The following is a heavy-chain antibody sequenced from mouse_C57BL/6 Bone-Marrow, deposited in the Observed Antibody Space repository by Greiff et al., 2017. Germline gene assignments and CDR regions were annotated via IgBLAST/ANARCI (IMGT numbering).Heavy chain of an antibody. D-gene: IGHD2-12*01. CDR1: GYTFTDYN. V-gene: IGHV1-22*01. Sequence: EVKLVESGPELVKPGASVKMSCKASGYTFTDYNMHWVKQSHGKSLEWIGYINPNNGGTSYNQKFKGKATLTVNKSSSTAYMELRSLTSEDSAVYYCALLGPPNYFDYWGQGTTLTVSS. J-gene: IGHJ2*01. CDR3: ALLGPPNYFDY. CDR2: INPNNGGT.